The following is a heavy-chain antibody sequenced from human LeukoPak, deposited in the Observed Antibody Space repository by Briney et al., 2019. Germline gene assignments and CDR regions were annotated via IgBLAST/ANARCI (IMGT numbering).Heavy chain of an antibody. J-gene: IGHJ6*02. D-gene: IGHD3-22*01. CDR2: ISSSGSGGNT. V-gene: IGHV3-23*01. CDR1: GVTLSSYA. Sequence: GGSLRLSCAASGVTLSSYAMSWARQAPGKGLEWVSGISSSGSGGNTYYADSVKGRFTISRDNSKNTLFLQMDSLRAEDTAVYHCARDRRTYYYDSTSGMDVWGQGTTVTVSS. CDR3: ARDRRTYYYDSTSGMDV.